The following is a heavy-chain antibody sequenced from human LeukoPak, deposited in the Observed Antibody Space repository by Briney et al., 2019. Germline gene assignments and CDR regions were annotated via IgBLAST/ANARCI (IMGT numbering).Heavy chain of an antibody. CDR2: INPNSGST. V-gene: IGHV1-2*02. Sequence: ASVKVSCKASGYTFTGYYMHWVRQAPGQGLEWMGWINPNSGSTNYAQKFQGRVTMTRDTSISTAYMELSRLRSDDTAVYYCARYPIAVADDYWGQGTLVTVSS. CDR1: GYTFTGYY. D-gene: IGHD6-19*01. CDR3: ARYPIAVADDY. J-gene: IGHJ4*02.